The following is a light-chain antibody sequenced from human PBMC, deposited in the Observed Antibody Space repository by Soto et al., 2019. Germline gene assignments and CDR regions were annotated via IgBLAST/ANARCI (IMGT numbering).Light chain of an antibody. Sequence: DIQVTQSPSTLSGSVGDRVTITCRASQTISSWLAWYQQKPGEAPKLLIYKASTLKSGVPSRFSGSGSGTEFTLTISSLQPDDFATYYCQHYNSYSEAFGQGTKV. CDR3: QHYNSYSEA. J-gene: IGKJ1*01. CDR2: KAS. V-gene: IGKV1-5*03. CDR1: QTISSW.